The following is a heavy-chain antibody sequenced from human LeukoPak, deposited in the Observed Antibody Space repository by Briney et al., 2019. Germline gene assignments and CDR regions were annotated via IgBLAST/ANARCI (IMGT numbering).Heavy chain of an antibody. CDR1: GFTFSSYA. V-gene: IGHV3-23*01. CDR2: ISGSGGST. CDR3: AKDSPLYSSSWYVREYYYYGMDV. Sequence: GGSLRLSCAASGFTFSSYAMSWVRQAPGKGLEWVSAISGSGGSTYYADSVKGRFTISRDNSKNTLYLQMNSLRAEDTAVYYCAKDSPLYSSSWYVREYYYYGMDVWGQGTTVTVSS. D-gene: IGHD6-13*01. J-gene: IGHJ6*02.